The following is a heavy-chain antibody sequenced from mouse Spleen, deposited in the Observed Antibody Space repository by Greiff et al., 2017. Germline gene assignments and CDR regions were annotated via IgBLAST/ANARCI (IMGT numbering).Heavy chain of an antibody. CDR2: ISSGGSYT. CDR3: ARQDDPFAY. CDR1: GFTFSSYG. J-gene: IGHJ3*01. Sequence: DVKLVESGGDLVKPGGSLKLSCAASGFTFSSYGMSWVRQTPDKRLEWVATISSGGSYTYYPDSVKGRFTISRDNAKNTLYLQMSSLKSEDTAMYYCARQDDPFAYWGQGTLVTVSA. D-gene: IGHD2-3*01. V-gene: IGHV5-6*02.